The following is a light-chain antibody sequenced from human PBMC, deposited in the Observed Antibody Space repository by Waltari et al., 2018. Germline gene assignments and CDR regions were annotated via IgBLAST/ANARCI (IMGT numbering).Light chain of an antibody. CDR2: DVN. V-gene: IGLV2-14*03. Sequence: YQQHPGKCPKRVIYDVNNRPSGVSNRFSGAKSDNTASLTISGLQAEDEADYYCAYYTGGSTLVLFGGVTRLTVL. J-gene: IGLJ3*02. CDR3: AYYTGGSTLVL.